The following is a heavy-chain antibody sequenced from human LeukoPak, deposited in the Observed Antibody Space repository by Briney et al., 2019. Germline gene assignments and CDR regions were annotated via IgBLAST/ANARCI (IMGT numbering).Heavy chain of an antibody. V-gene: IGHV3-23*01. Sequence: GGSPRLSCAASGFTFSSYAMSWVRQAPGKGLEWVSAISGSGGSTYYADSVKGRFTISRDNSKNTLYLQMNSLRAEDTAVYYCAKKTGGYQLLPFDYWGQGTLVTVSS. CDR3: AKKTGGYQLLPFDY. CDR2: ISGSGGST. J-gene: IGHJ4*02. CDR1: GFTFSSYA. D-gene: IGHD2-2*01.